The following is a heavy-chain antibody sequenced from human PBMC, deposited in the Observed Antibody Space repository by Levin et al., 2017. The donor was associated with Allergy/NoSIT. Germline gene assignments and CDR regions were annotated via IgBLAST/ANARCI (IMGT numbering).Heavy chain of an antibody. Sequence: GESLKISCAASGFTFKDHYMSWIRQAPGKGLEWISYISPTGSRGSPIYYADSLRGRFAISMDNVKNELYLEMNRLRGEDTAVYFCARASVASYYFDYWGQGTLVTVSS. V-gene: IGHV3-11*01. J-gene: IGHJ4*02. D-gene: IGHD5-12*01. CDR2: ISPTGSRGSPI. CDR3: ARASVASYYFDY. CDR1: GFTFKDHY.